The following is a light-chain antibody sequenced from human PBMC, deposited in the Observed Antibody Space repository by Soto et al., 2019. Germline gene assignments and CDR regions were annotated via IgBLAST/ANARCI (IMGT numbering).Light chain of an antibody. V-gene: IGKV4-1*01. CDR2: WAS. CDR3: QQYYSPWT. J-gene: IGKJ1*01. Sequence: DIVMTQSTESLAVSLGERATINCKSSQSVLYNSNNKNYLAWYQQKPGQPPKLLIYWASTRESGVPDRFSGSGSGTDFTLTISSLQAEDVAVYYCQQYYSPWTFGQGTKVEIK. CDR1: QSVLYNSNNKNY.